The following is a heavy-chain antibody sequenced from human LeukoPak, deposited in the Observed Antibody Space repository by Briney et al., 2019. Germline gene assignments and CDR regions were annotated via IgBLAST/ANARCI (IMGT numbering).Heavy chain of an antibody. CDR3: ARDLLTDDYVWEG. J-gene: IGHJ4*02. D-gene: IGHD3-16*01. CDR1: GDTFSKYA. V-gene: IGHV1-69*13. Sequence: ASVKVSCKASGDTFSKYAVSWVRQAPGQGLEWLGGIIPMYGTTNYAQKFQGRVTMTADESTSIVYMELSTLRSEDSAVYFCARDLLTDDYVWEGWGQGTLVTVSS. CDR2: IIPMYGTT.